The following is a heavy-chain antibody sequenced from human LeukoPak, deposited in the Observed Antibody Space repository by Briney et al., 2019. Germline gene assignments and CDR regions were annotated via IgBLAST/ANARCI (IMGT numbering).Heavy chain of an antibody. D-gene: IGHD4-17*01. CDR1: GFTFKNYA. Sequence: GGSLRLSCAASGFTFKNYAMHWVRQAPGKGLEWVAVMSSDGSEKFYADSVKGRFTISRDNSKNSVFLQMDSLRGEDTAVYYCAKEGPTVTPWSYYFMDVWGQGTAVTVSS. CDR2: MSSDGSEK. J-gene: IGHJ6*03. V-gene: IGHV3-30*18. CDR3: AKEGPTVTPWSYYFMDV.